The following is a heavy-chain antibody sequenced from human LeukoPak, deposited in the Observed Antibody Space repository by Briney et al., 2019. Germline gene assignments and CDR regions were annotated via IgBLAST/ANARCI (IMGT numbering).Heavy chain of an antibody. J-gene: IGHJ4*02. CDR1: GGTFSSYA. Sequence: ASVKVSCKASGGTFSSYAISWVRQAPGQGLEWMGMIIPILGIANYAQKFQGRVTITADKSTSTAYMELSSLRSEDTAVYYCASTAYCGRDCYTPAVYWGQGTLVTVSS. D-gene: IGHD2-21*02. V-gene: IGHV1-69*04. CDR2: IIPILGIA. CDR3: ASTAYCGRDCYTPAVY.